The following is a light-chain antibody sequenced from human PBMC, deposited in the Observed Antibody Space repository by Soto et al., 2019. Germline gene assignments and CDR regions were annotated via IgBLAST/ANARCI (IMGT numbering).Light chain of an antibody. Sequence: QSALTQPASVSGSPGQSITISCTGTSNDVCGYNFVSWYQHHPGKAPKLMIYEVTNRPSGVSNRFSASKSGNTASLTISGLQAEDEADYYCSSYSSNSKPLFGGGTKVTVL. CDR2: EVT. V-gene: IGLV2-14*01. CDR1: SNDVCGYNF. CDR3: SSYSSNSKPL. J-gene: IGLJ2*01.